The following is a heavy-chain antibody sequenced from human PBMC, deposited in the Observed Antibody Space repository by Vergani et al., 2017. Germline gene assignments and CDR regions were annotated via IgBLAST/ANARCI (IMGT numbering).Heavy chain of an antibody. D-gene: IGHD2-2*02. Sequence: EVQLVESGGGLVQPGGSLRLSCAASGFTFSAYWMSWVRQAPGKGLEWVASIKQDGSERYYVDSVKGRFTISRDNAKNSLYLQMNGLRAEDTALYYCARDSRFCSSTSCYRDYYMDVWGKGTTVTVSS. CDR3: ARDSRFCSSTSCYRDYYMDV. CDR1: GFTFSAYW. CDR2: IKQDGSER. J-gene: IGHJ6*03. V-gene: IGHV3-7*03.